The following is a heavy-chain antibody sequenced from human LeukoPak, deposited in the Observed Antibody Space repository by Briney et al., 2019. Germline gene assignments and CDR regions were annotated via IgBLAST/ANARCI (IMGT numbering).Heavy chain of an antibody. CDR3: VRGGDGSYSYWFDP. D-gene: IGHD1-26*01. Sequence: ASVKVSCKASGYTFTGYYMHWVRQAPGQGLEWMGWINPNSGGTNYAQKFQGRVTMTRDTSISTAYMELSRLRSDDTAVYYCVRGGDGSYSYWFDPWGQGTLVTVSS. CDR2: INPNSGGT. J-gene: IGHJ5*02. CDR1: GYTFTGYY. V-gene: IGHV1-2*02.